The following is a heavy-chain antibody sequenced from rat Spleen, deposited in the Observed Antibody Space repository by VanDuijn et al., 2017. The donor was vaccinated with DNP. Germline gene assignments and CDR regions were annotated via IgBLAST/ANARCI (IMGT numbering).Heavy chain of an antibody. CDR3: ARHGESKGFAY. CDR1: GFSLINNG. D-gene: IGHD3-8*01. J-gene: IGHJ3*01. CDR2: IWADGIR. V-gene: IGHV2-72*01. Sequence: QVQLEESGPGLMQPSETLSLTCTVSGFSLINNGVGWVRQPLGKGLVWMGTIWADGIRNYNSAVQSRLSISRDTSKSQVFLKMNSLQPEDTGTYYCARHGESKGFAYWGQGTLVTVSS.